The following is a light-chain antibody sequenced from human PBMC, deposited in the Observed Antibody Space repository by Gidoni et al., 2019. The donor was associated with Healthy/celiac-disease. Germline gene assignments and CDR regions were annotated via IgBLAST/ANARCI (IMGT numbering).Light chain of an antibody. CDR3: QQRSNWPLT. J-gene: IGKJ4*01. V-gene: IGKV3-11*01. CDR2: DAS. CDR1: QSVSSY. Sequence: EIVLTQSPATLSLSPEERATLSCRASQSVSSYLAWYQQKPGQAPRLLIYDASNRATGIPARFSGRGSGTDFTLTISSLEPEDFAVYYCQQRSNWPLTFGGGTKVEIK.